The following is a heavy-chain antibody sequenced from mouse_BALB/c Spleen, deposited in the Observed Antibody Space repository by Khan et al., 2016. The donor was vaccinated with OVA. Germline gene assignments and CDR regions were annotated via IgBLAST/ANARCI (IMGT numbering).Heavy chain of an antibody. Sequence: EVQLQESGPGLVKPSQSLSLTCTVTGYSITSDYAWNWIRQFPGNKLEWMGYISYSDSTNYNPALKSRISISRDPSKNQFFLQLNSVTTEDTATYYCASDGSRYNYAMDYWGQGTSVTVSS. CDR3: ASDGSRYNYAMDY. V-gene: IGHV3-2*02. CDR1: GYSITSDYA. D-gene: IGHD2-3*01. CDR2: ISYSDST. J-gene: IGHJ4*01.